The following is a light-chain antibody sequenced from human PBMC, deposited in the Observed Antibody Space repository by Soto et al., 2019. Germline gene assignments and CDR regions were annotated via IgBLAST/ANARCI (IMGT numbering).Light chain of an antibody. CDR2: GAS. V-gene: IGKV3-20*01. CDR3: QQYGSSLFT. CDR1: QSVSINY. Sequence: EIVLTQSPGTLSLSPGERATLSCRASQSVSINYLAWYQQKPGQAPRLLIYGASSRATGIPDRFSGSGSGTDFILTISRLEPEDFAVYYCQQYGSSLFTFGQGTKVEIK. J-gene: IGKJ1*01.